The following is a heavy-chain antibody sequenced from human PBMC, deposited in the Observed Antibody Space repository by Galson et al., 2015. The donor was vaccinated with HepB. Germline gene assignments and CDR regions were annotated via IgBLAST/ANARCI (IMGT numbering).Heavy chain of an antibody. J-gene: IGHJ6*02. Sequence: SLRLSCAASGFTFSSYGMHWVRQAPGKGLEWVAVISYDGINKYYADSVKGRFTISRDNSKNTLYLQMNSLRAEDTAVYYCAKDSNYGSGADPIGDYGMDVWGQGTTVTVSS. D-gene: IGHD3-10*01. CDR3: AKDSNYGSGADPIGDYGMDV. CDR1: GFTFSSYG. V-gene: IGHV3-30*18. CDR2: ISYDGINK.